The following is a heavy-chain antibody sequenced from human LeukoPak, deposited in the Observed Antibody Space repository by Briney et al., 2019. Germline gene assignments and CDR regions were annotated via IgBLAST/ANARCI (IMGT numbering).Heavy chain of an antibody. CDR1: GYTFTSYA. Sequence: GASVKVSCKASGYTFTSYAMHWVRRAPGQRLEWMGWINAGNGNTKYSQKFQGRVTITRDTSASTAYMELSSLRSEDTAVYYCAREGLSGWYYFDYWGQGTLVTVSS. CDR2: INAGNGNT. D-gene: IGHD6-19*01. J-gene: IGHJ4*02. CDR3: AREGLSGWYYFDY. V-gene: IGHV1-3*01.